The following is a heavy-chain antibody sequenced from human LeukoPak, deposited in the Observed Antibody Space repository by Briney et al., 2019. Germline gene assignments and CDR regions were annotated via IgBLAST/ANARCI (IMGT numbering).Heavy chain of an antibody. CDR3: ARTVDTAMVTEYYFDY. D-gene: IGHD5-18*01. Sequence: GGSLRLSCAASGFTFSSYSMNWARQAPGKGPEWVSSISSSSSYIYYADSVKGRFTISRDNAKNSLYLQMNSLRAEDTAVYYCARTVDTAMVTEYYFDYWGQGTLVTVSS. CDR2: ISSSSSYI. J-gene: IGHJ4*02. CDR1: GFTFSSYS. V-gene: IGHV3-21*01.